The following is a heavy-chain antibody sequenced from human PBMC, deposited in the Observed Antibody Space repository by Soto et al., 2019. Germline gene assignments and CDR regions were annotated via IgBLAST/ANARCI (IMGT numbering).Heavy chain of an antibody. D-gene: IGHD3-22*01. CDR1: GYSFTSYW. CDR2: IDPSDSYT. V-gene: IGHV5-10-1*01. J-gene: IGHJ3*02. Sequence: GESLKISCKGSGYSFTSYWISWVRQMPGKGLEWMGRIDPSDSYTNYSPSFQGHVTISADKSISTAYLRWSSLKASDTAMYYCARRRESSGYLKEAFDIWGQGTMVTVSS. CDR3: ARRRESSGYLKEAFDI.